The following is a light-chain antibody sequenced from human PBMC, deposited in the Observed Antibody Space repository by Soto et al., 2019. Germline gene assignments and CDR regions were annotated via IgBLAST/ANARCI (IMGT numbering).Light chain of an antibody. J-gene: IGKJ2*01. CDR2: KAS. CDR1: QSINSW. V-gene: IGKV1-5*03. CDR3: QQYNTYTFT. Sequence: DIQMTQSPSTLSASVGDRVTITCRASQSINSWLAWYQQKPGKAPNLLIYKASRLESGVPSRFSGSGSGTEFTLTISSLQPDDFATYHCQQYNTYTFTFGQGTKLEIK.